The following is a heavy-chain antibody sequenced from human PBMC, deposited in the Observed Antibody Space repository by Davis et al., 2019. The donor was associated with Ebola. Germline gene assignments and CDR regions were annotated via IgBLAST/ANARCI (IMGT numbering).Heavy chain of an antibody. CDR1: GFTFSSYG. D-gene: IGHD5-24*01. CDR2: ISYDGSNK. V-gene: IGHV3-30*18. J-gene: IGHJ4*02. CDR3: AKDRGRWLQIFDY. Sequence: GSLKISCAASGFTFSSYGMHWVRQAPGKGLEWVAVISYDGSNKYYADSVKGRFTISRDNSKNTLYLQMNSLRAEDTAVYYCAKDRGRWLQIFDYWGQGTLVTVSS.